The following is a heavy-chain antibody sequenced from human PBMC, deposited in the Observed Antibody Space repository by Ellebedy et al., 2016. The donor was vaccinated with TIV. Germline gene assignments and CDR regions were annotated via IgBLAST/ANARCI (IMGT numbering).Heavy chain of an antibody. CDR1: GFTFSDYA. J-gene: IGHJ6*02. D-gene: IGHD3-10*01. V-gene: IGHV3-21*01. Sequence: GESLKISCAASGFTFSDYAMSWVRQAPGKGLEWVSSISSSSTYIYYADSVKGRFTISRDNAKNSLYLQMDSLRAEDTAVYYCARPMGSGLVYYFFGMDVWGQGTTVTVSS. CDR3: ARPMGSGLVYYFFGMDV. CDR2: ISSSSTYI.